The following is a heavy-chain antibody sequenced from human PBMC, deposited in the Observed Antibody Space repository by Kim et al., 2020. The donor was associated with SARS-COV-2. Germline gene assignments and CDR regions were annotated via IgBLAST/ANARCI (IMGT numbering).Heavy chain of an antibody. J-gene: IGHJ4*02. Sequence: GGSLRLSCAGSGFTFSNYWMSWVRQAPGKGLEWVANIKKDGTDKYYVDSVRGRFTVSRDNAKNSLFLQVNSQRAEDTAVYYCAVDGSHDSLAYWGQGTLVTVSS. CDR1: GFTFSNYW. CDR2: IKKDGTDK. V-gene: IGHV3-7*03. D-gene: IGHD3-10*01. CDR3: AVDGSHDSLAY.